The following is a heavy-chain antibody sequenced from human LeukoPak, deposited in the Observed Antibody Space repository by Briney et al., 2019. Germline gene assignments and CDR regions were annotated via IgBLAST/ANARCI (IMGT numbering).Heavy chain of an antibody. CDR1: GYTFTGYY. CDR3: ARVEGVYGDYWGLFDY. J-gene: IGHJ4*02. V-gene: IGHV1-2*02. D-gene: IGHD4-17*01. CDR2: INPNSGGT. Sequence: ASVKVSCKASGYTFTGYYMHWVRQAPGQGLEWMGWINPNSGGTNYAQKFQGRVTMTRDTSISTAYMELSGLRSDDTAVYYCARVEGVYGDYWGLFDYWGQGTLVTVSS.